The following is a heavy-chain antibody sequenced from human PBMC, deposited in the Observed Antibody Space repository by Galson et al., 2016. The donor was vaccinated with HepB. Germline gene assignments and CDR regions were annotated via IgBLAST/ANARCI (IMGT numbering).Heavy chain of an antibody. J-gene: IGHJ4*02. D-gene: IGHD3-10*01. CDR2: IRGSGSRT. CDR1: GISFSTHG. CDR3: AKDLNSAWFFPRDS. Sequence: SLRLSCAASGISFSTHGMRWVRQAPGKGLEWVAGIRGSGSRTYYADSVRGRFTISRDNSKSTLYLQMNSLGAEDTAVYYCAKDLNSAWFFPRDSGGQGTLVSVSS. V-gene: IGHV3-23*01.